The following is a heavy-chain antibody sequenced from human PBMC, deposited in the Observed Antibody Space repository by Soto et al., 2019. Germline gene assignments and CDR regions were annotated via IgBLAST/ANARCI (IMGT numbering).Heavy chain of an antibody. CDR3: AKARVRIVGANSFDY. V-gene: IGHV3-30*18. D-gene: IGHD1-26*01. CDR1: GFTFSNYG. J-gene: IGHJ4*02. Sequence: GGSLRLSCVGSGFTFSNYGMHWVRQPPGKGLEWVALISDDGDKRYYADSVRGRLIISRDNSKDTLYLQMNSLGPDDTAVYFCAKARVRIVGANSFDYWGQGXSVPVCS. CDR2: ISDDGDKR.